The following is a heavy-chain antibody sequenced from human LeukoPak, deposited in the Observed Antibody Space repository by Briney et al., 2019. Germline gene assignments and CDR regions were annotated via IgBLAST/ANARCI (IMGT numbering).Heavy chain of an antibody. J-gene: IGHJ4*02. CDR2: INPQSGAT. V-gene: IGHV1-2*02. D-gene: IGHD3-22*01. CDR1: GYTFTGFY. Sequence: ASVKVSCKASGYTFTGFYIHWVRQAPGQGLEWMAWINPQSGATNYAQKFQGRVTMTRDMSISTAYMDVTSLRSDDTAVYYCARGRDDSGLYFAYWGQGTLVTVSS. CDR3: ARGRDDSGLYFAY.